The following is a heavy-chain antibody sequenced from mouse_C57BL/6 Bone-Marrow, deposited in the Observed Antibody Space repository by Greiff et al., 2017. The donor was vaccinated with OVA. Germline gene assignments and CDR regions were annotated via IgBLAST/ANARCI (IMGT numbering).Heavy chain of an antibody. Sequence: VQLKESGPELVKPGASVKISCKASGYSFTGYYMHWVKQSSEKSLEWIGEINPSTGGTSYNQKFKGKATLTVDKSSSTAYMQLKSLTSEDSAVYYCARVTAQGMDYWGQGTSVTVSS. D-gene: IGHD3-2*02. CDR2: INPSTGGT. CDR1: GYSFTGYY. J-gene: IGHJ4*01. CDR3: ARVTAQGMDY. V-gene: IGHV1-43*01.